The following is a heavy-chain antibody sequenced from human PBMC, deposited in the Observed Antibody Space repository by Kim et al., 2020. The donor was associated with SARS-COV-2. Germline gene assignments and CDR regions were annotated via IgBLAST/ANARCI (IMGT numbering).Heavy chain of an antibody. Sequence: GGSLRLSCAASGFTFSSYGMHWVRQAPGKGLEWVAVISYDGSNKYYADSVKGRFTISRDNSKNTLYLQMNSLRAEDTAVYYCAKEDYDFGLWGSYYYYGMDVWGQGTTVTVSS. J-gene: IGHJ6*02. D-gene: IGHD3-3*01. CDR2: ISYDGSNK. CDR3: AKEDYDFGLWGSYYYYGMDV. V-gene: IGHV3-30*18. CDR1: GFTFSSYG.